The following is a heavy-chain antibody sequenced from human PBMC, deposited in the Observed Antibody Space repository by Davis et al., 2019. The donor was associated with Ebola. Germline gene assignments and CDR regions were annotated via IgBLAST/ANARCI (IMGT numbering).Heavy chain of an antibody. Sequence: SVKVSRKASGYTFTSYGISWVRQAPGQGLEWMGGIIPIFGTANYAQKFQGRVTITADESTSTAYMELSSLRSEDTAVYYCARVVSVAGTARYNWFDPWGQGTLVTVSS. CDR2: IIPIFGTA. D-gene: IGHD6-19*01. CDR1: GYTFTSYG. V-gene: IGHV1-69*13. CDR3: ARVVSVAGTARYNWFDP. J-gene: IGHJ5*02.